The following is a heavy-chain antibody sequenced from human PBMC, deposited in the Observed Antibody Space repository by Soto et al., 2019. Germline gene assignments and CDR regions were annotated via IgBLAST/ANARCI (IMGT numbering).Heavy chain of an antibody. CDR3: AKDRLAGGFTY. D-gene: IGHD3-16*01. CDR2: VSATAGTT. V-gene: IGHV3-23*01. CDR1: GSTFINYA. Sequence: DVQLLDSGGGLVQPRGSLRLSCAASGSTFINYAMTWVRQARGKGLEWVSLVSATAGTTYYTDSVKGRFTISRDNSRNTVYLQINSLRADVTAVYYCAKDRLAGGFTYWGQGTLVTVSS. J-gene: IGHJ4*02.